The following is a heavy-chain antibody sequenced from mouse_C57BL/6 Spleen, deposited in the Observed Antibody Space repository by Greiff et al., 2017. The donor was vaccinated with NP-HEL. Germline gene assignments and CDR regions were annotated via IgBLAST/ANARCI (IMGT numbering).Heavy chain of an antibody. J-gene: IGHJ1*03. Sequence: EVQLQQSGPELVKPGASVKIPCKASGYTFTDYNMDWVKQSHGKSLEWIGDINPNNGGTIYNQKFKGKATLTVDKSSSTAYMELRSLTSEDTAVYYCARKEGGGSTFYGYFDVWGTGTTVTVSA. CDR3: ARKEGGGSTFYGYFDV. V-gene: IGHV1-18*01. D-gene: IGHD1-1*01. CDR1: GYTFTDYN. CDR2: INPNNGGT.